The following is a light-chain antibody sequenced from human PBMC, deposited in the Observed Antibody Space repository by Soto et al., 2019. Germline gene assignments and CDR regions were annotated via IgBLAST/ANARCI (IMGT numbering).Light chain of an antibody. J-gene: IGLJ7*01. CDR3: ASWDDSLDGNVV. V-gene: IGLV1-44*01. Sequence: QSVLTQPPSATGTPGQKVTISCSGSNSNIGSNTVSWFQQLPGRAPKLLLYNNIYRPPGVPDRFSGSKSGTSVSLAISGLMSEDEADYYCASWDDSLDGNVVFGGCTQLTVL. CDR2: NNI. CDR1: NSNIGSNT.